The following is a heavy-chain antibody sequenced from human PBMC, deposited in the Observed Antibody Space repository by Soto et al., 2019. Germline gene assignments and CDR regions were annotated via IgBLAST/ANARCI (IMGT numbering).Heavy chain of an antibody. CDR3: AKDHGSSWYSSDY. J-gene: IGHJ4*02. D-gene: IGHD6-13*01. Sequence: GGSLRLSCAASGFTFISDGVHWVLQAPGKGLEWVAVISYDGSNKYYADSVKGRFTISRDNSKNTLYLQMNSLRAEDTAVYYCAKDHGSSWYSSDYWGQGTLVTVSS. CDR2: ISYDGSNK. CDR1: GFTFISDG. V-gene: IGHV3-30*18.